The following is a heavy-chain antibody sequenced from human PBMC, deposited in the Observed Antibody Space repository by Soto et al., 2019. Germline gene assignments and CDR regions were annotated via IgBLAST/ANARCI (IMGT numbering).Heavy chain of an antibody. Sequence: QVQLVESGGGVVQPGRSLRLSCAASGFTFSSYGMHWVRQAPGKGLEWVAVIWYDGSNKYYADSVKGRFTISRDNSKNTLYLQMNSLRAEDTAVYYCAREIGFWSGYYVWGQGTTVTVSS. CDR3: AREIGFWSGYYV. CDR1: GFTFSSYG. D-gene: IGHD3-3*01. J-gene: IGHJ6*02. V-gene: IGHV3-33*01. CDR2: IWYDGSNK.